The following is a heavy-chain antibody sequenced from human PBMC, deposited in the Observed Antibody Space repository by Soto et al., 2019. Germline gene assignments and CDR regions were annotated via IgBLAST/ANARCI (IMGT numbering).Heavy chain of an antibody. D-gene: IGHD1-26*01. CDR1: GGSFSGYY. J-gene: IGHJ5*02. V-gene: IGHV4-34*01. CDR2: INHRRST. CDR3: AKNQGVELVPLATVDWFDP. Sequence: SETLSLTCAVYGGSFSGYYWTWIRQPPGKGLEWIGEINHRRSTSYNPSLKRRVTMSIDTSKNQFSLHLSAEDTAVYHCAKNQGVELVPLATVDWFDPWGQGSVVTVSS.